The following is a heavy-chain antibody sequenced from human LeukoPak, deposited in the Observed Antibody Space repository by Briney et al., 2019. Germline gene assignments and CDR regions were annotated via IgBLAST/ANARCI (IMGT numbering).Heavy chain of an antibody. V-gene: IGHV1-18*01. Sequence: ASVKVSCKASGYIFTSYGVSWVRQAPGQGLEWMGWISAFNGNTNYAQKFRGRVTMTTEASTSTAYMELRSLRSDDTAVYYCASVYQHGMDVWGQGTTVTVSS. CDR1: GYIFTSYG. J-gene: IGHJ6*02. CDR2: ISAFNGNT. D-gene: IGHD2-2*01. CDR3: ASVYQHGMDV.